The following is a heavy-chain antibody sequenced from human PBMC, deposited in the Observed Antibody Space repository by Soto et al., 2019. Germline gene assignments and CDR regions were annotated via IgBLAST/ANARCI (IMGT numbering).Heavy chain of an antibody. Sequence: LRLSCAASGFTFSSYGMHWVRQAPGKGLEGVALMSYDENNKYYADSVKGRFTISRDNSKNTLFLLMDSLRPEDTAVYYCAKVKTGYSSGWYFRYYAMDVWGQGTTVTVSS. V-gene: IGHV3-30*18. CDR2: MSYDENNK. J-gene: IGHJ6*02. CDR3: AKVKTGYSSGWYFRYYAMDV. CDR1: GFTFSSYG. D-gene: IGHD6-19*01.